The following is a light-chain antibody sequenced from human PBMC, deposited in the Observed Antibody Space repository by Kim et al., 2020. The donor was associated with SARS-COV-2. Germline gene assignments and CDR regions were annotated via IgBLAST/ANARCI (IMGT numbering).Light chain of an antibody. J-gene: IGLJ2*01. CDR3: NSRDSNDNVV. V-gene: IGLV3-19*01. CDR1: SLRSYY. CDR2: GKN. Sequence: SSELTQDPAVSVALGQTVRITCQGDSLRSYYATWYQQKPGQAPILVIHGKNNRPSGIPDRFSGSSSGNTASLTITGTQAGDEAHYYCNSRDSNDNVVFGGGTKLTVL.